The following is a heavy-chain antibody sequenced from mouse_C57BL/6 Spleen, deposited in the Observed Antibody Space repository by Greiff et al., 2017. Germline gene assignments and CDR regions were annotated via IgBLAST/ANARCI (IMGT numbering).Heavy chain of an antibody. D-gene: IGHD2-4*01. Sequence: QVQLQQPGAELVMPGASVKLSCKASGYTFTSYWMHWVKQRPGQGLEWIGEIDPSDSYTNYNQKFKGKSTLTVDKSSSTAYMQLSSLTSEDSAVYYCARRLGLRLPYYFDYWGQGTTLTVSS. V-gene: IGHV1-69*01. J-gene: IGHJ2*01. CDR2: IDPSDSYT. CDR1: GYTFTSYW. CDR3: ARRLGLRLPYYFDY.